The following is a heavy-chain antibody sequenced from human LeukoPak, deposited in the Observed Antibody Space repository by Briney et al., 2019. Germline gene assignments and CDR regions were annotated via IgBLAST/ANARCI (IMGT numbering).Heavy chain of an antibody. V-gene: IGHV3-30-3*01. CDR2: ISFDGGNK. Sequence: GGSLRLSCAAAGFTFSSYAMHWVRQAPGKGLEWVAVISFDGGNKYYADSVKGRFTISRDDPKNTLYLQMNSLRAGDTAVYYCARGIVAAGDFDYWGQGTLVTVSS. CDR1: GFTFSSYA. D-gene: IGHD6-13*01. CDR3: ARGIVAAGDFDY. J-gene: IGHJ4*02.